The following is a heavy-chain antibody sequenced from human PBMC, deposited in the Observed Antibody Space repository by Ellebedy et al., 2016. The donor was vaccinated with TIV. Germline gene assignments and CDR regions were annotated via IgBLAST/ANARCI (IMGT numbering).Heavy chain of an antibody. Sequence: SETLSLTXTVSGGSISSSSYYWGWIRQPPGKGLEWIGSIYYSGSTYYNPSLKSRVTISVDTSKNQFSLKLSSVTAADTAVYYCARGPRCGGSCYPFDYWGQGTLVTVSS. CDR3: ARGPRCGGSCYPFDY. V-gene: IGHV4-39*01. CDR2: IYYSGST. J-gene: IGHJ4*02. CDR1: GGSISSSSYY. D-gene: IGHD2-15*01.